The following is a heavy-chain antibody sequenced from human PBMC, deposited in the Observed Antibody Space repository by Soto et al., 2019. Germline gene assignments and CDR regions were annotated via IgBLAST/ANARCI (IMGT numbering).Heavy chain of an antibody. J-gene: IGHJ5*02. CDR3: ARGPPVLLWFGEKGKFDP. Sequence: QVQLQQWGAGLLKPSETLSLTCAVYGGSFSGYYWSWIRQPPGKGLEWIGEINHSGSTNYNPSLKGRITISVDTPKNQFSLRVSSVTAADTAVYYCARGPPVLLWFGEKGKFDPWGQGTLVTVSS. CDR1: GGSFSGYY. V-gene: IGHV4-34*01. D-gene: IGHD3-10*01. CDR2: INHSGST.